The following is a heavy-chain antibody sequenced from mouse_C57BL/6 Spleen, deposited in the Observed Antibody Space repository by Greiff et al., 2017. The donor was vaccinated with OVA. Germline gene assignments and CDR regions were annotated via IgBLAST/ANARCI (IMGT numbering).Heavy chain of an antibody. CDR1: GYSITSGYY. D-gene: IGHD1-1*01. V-gene: IGHV3-6*01. Sequence: EVKLQESGPGLVKPSQSLSLTCSVTGYSITSGYYWNWIRQFPGNKLEWMGYISYDGSNNYNPSLKNRISITRDTSKNQFFLKLNSVTTEDTATYYCARIYYYGSSYRWYFDVWGTGTTVTVSS. J-gene: IGHJ1*03. CDR3: ARIYYYGSSYRWYFDV. CDR2: ISYDGSN.